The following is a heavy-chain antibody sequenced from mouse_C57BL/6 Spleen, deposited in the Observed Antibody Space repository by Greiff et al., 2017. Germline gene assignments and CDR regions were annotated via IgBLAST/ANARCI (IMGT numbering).Heavy chain of an antibody. D-gene: IGHD2-5*01. Sequence: VQLQQSGAELVRPGASVKLSCTASGFNIKDYYMHWVKQTPEQGLEWIGRIDPEDGDTEYAPKFQGTATMTADTSSHTAYLQLSSLTSEDTAVYYCTTLFYSNYSYWGQGATLTGAS. CDR1: GFNIKDYY. V-gene: IGHV14-1*01. CDR2: IDPEDGDT. CDR3: TTLFYSNYSY. J-gene: IGHJ2*01.